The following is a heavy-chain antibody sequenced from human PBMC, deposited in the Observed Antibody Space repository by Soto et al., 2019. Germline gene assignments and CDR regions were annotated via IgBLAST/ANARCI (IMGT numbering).Heavy chain of an antibody. V-gene: IGHV3-9*01. CDR1: GFTFDDSA. CDR3: AKAVAGWGYFDY. CDR2: ISWNSDNV. Sequence: EVQLVESGGGLVQPGRSLRLSCAASGFTFDDSAMHWVRQAPGKGLEWVSRISWNSDNVGYADSVKGRFTISRDNAKNCLYLQMNSLRTEDTALYYCAKAVAGWGYFDYWGQGTLVTVSS. J-gene: IGHJ4*02. D-gene: IGHD6-19*01.